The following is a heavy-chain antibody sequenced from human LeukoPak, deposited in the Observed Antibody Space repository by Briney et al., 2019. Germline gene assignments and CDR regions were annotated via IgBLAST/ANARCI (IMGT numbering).Heavy chain of an antibody. CDR2: IKQDGSEK. CDR1: GFTFSSYW. V-gene: IGHV3-7*01. J-gene: IGHJ4*02. CDR3: AKDSRYCGGDCPPVDY. Sequence: PGGSLRLSCAASGFTFSSYWMSWVRQAPGKGLEWVANIKQDGSEKYYVDSVKGRFTISRDNAKNSLYLQMNSLRAEDTAVYYCAKDSRYCGGDCPPVDYWGQRTLVTVSS. D-gene: IGHD2-21*01.